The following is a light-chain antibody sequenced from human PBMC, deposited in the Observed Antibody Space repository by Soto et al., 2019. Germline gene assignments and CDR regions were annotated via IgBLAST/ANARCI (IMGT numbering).Light chain of an antibody. CDR2: EDN. Sequence: NFMLTQPHSVSESPGKTVTISCTGSSGSIASNYVQWYQQRPGSAPTTVIYEDNKRPSGVPDRFSGSIDRSSNSASLIISGLKTEGEADYYCQFLEGSHVVFGGGTKLTVL. V-gene: IGLV6-57*02. J-gene: IGLJ2*01. CDR1: SGSIASNY. CDR3: QFLEGSHVV.